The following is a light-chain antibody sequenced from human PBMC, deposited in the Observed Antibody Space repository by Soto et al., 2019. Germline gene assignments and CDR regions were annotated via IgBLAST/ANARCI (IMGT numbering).Light chain of an antibody. J-gene: IGKJ4*01. CDR3: LQSYDILS. CDR2: AAT. Sequence: DIQMTQSPSSLSASVGDRVTITCRASQSIISYLSWYQQKPGKAPKLLIYAATTLQSGVPSRFSGSGSGTDFTLTIISLQPEDSATYYCLQSYDILSFGGGTKVDIK. V-gene: IGKV1-39*01. CDR1: QSIISY.